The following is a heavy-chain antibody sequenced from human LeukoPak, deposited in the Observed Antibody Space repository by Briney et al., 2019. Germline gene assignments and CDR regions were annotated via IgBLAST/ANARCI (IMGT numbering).Heavy chain of an antibody. CDR2: ISYDGSNK. Sequence: PGGSLRLSCAASGFTFSSYGMHWVHQAPGKGLEWVAVISYDGSNKYYADSVKGRFTISRDNSKNTLYLQMNSLRAEDTAVYYCAKDLRQYYYDSSGYYPYWGQGTLVTVSS. CDR1: GFTFSSYG. J-gene: IGHJ4*02. V-gene: IGHV3-30*18. CDR3: AKDLRQYYYDSSGYYPY. D-gene: IGHD3-22*01.